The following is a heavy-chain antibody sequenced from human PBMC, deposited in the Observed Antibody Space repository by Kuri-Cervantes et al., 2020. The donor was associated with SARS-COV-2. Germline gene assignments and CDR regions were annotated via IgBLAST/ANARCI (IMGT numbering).Heavy chain of an antibody. CDR1: RYSISSAYY. V-gene: IGHV4-38-2*01. CDR3: AGPNFAFDI. CDR2: LSSSGSA. D-gene: IGHD5-24*01. J-gene: IGHJ3*02. Sequence: SETLSLTCAVTRYSISSAYYWGWIRQPPGKGLEWIGSLSSSGSAYYNPSVKSRVAISVDTSKNQFSLKLNSVTAADAAVYYCAGPNFAFDIWGQGTMVTVS.